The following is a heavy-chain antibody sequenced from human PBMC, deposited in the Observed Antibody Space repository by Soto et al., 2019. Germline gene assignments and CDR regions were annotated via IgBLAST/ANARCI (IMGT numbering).Heavy chain of an antibody. CDR1: GYTFTDYY. Sequence: QVQLVQAGAEVKMPGASVKVSCKASGYTFTDYYVHWVRQAPGQGLEWVAWINPKTGSTQYAQKFQGRVTMTRATSINSAYMEVTSLTSDDTAVYYCARTPEAAHHDYWGQGTLVTVSS. D-gene: IGHD6-6*01. CDR3: ARTPEAAHHDY. CDR2: INPKTGST. J-gene: IGHJ4*02. V-gene: IGHV1-2*02.